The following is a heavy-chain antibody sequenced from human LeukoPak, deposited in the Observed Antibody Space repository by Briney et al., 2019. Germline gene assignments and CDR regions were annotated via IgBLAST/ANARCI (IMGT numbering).Heavy chain of an antibody. J-gene: IGHJ4*02. D-gene: IGHD6-13*01. CDR1: RFTYNRYA. Sequence: PGGSLRLSCAASRFTYNRYAESCPRQAPGKGLEWVSAISGSGGSTYYADSVKGRFTISRDNSKNSLFLQMERLRTEDTALYYFANSGAAADAFHKWGQGTLVTVSS. CDR2: ISGSGGST. V-gene: IGHV3-23*01. CDR3: ANSGAAADAFHK.